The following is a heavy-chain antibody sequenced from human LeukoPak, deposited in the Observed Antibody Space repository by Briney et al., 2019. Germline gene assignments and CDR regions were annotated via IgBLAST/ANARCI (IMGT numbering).Heavy chain of an antibody. V-gene: IGHV3-7*01. D-gene: IGHD2-15*01. CDR2: IKRDGSEK. CDR1: GFTFSSYW. CDR3: ASLNVVVVAATRDWFDP. J-gene: IGHJ5*02. Sequence: GGSLRLSCAASGFTFSSYWMSWVRQAPGKGLEWVANIKRDGSEKYYVDSVKGRFTISRDNAKNSLYLQMNSLRAEDTAVYYCASLNVVVVAATRDWFDPWGQGTLVTVSS.